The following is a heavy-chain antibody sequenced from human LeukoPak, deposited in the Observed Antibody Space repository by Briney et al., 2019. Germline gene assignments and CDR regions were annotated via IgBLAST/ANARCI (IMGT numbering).Heavy chain of an antibody. CDR3: ARTVGDGDYVMNYYYYYMDV. D-gene: IGHD4-17*01. CDR1: SASFSGYY. CDR2: INHSGST. J-gene: IGHJ6*03. Sequence: NTSETLSLTCAVYSASFSGYYWNWIRQPPGKGLEWIGEINHSGSTNYNPSLKSRVTISVDTSKNQFSLKLSSVTAADTAVYYCARTVGDGDYVMNYYYYYMDVWGKGTTVTVSS. V-gene: IGHV4-34*01.